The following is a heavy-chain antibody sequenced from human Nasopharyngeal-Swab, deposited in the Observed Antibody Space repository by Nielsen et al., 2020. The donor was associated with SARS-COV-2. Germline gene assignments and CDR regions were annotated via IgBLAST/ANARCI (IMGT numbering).Heavy chain of an antibody. V-gene: IGHV3-23*01. CDR1: GFTFSSYV. CDR2: ISFRSGSM. D-gene: IGHD6-13*01. Sequence: GESLKISCAASGFTFSSYVMSWVRQAPGKGLEWVSSISFRSGSMHYGDSVKGRFTISRDNSKNTLYLQMDSLRVEDTAVYYCAKDRLPHSSTWTIDYWGQGTLVTVSS. J-gene: IGHJ4*02. CDR3: AKDRLPHSSTWTIDY.